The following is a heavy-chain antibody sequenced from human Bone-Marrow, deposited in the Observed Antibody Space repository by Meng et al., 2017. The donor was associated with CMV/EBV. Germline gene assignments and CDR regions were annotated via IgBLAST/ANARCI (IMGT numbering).Heavy chain of an antibody. D-gene: IGHD5-12*01. CDR3: ARERGYSGYADY. CDR2: IKQDGSEK. CDR1: GFTFNTYW. J-gene: IGHJ4*02. Sequence: GGSLRLSCVASGFTFNTYWMSWVRQAPGKGLEWVANIKQDGSEKYYVGSVKGRFTISRDNAKNSLYLQMNSLRAEDTAVYYCARERGYSGYADYWGQGTLVTVSS. V-gene: IGHV3-7*01.